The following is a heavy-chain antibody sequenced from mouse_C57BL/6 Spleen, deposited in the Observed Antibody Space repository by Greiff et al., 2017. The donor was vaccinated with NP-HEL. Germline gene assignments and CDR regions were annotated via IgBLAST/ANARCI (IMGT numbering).Heavy chain of an antibody. CDR1: GYTFTSYW. Sequence: QVQLQQSGAELVMPGASVKLSCKASGYTFTSYWMHWVKQRPGQGLEWIGEIDPSDSYTNYNQKFKGKSTLTVDKSSSTAYMQLSSLTSEDSAVYYCARLGTTEYYYAMDYWGQGTSVTVSS. J-gene: IGHJ4*01. D-gene: IGHD1-1*01. V-gene: IGHV1-69*01. CDR2: IDPSDSYT. CDR3: ARLGTTEYYYAMDY.